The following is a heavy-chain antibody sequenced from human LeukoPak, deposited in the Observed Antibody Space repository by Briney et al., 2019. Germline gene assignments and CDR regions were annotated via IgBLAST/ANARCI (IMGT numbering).Heavy chain of an antibody. CDR3: ARKTVPTGVDY. Sequence: KPSETLSLTCAVYGGSFSGYFWSWIRQPPGKGLEWIGEINHTGSAAYNPSLKSRVTMSVDTPKNQFSLRLSSVTAADTAVYYCARKTVPTGVDYWGQGTLVTVSS. J-gene: IGHJ4*02. CDR2: INHTGSA. V-gene: IGHV4-34*01. D-gene: IGHD4-17*01. CDR1: GGSFSGYF.